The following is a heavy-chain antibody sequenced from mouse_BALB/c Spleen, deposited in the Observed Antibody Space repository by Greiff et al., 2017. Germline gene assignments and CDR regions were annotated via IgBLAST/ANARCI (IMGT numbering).Heavy chain of an antibody. CDR1: GFTFSSFG. CDR3: ASKDAMDY. J-gene: IGHJ4*01. CDR2: ISSGSSTI. V-gene: IGHV5-17*02. Sequence: EVHLVESGGGLVQPGGSRKLSCAASGFTFSSFGMHWVRQAPEKGLEWVAYISSGSSTIYYADTVKGRFTISRDNPKNTLFLQMTSLRSEDTAMYYCASKDAMDYWGQGTSVTVSS.